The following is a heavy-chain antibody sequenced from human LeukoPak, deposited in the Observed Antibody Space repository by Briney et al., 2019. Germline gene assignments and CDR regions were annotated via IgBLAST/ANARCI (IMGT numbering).Heavy chain of an antibody. Sequence: ASVKVSCKASGYTFTSYGISWVRQAPGQGLEWMGWISAYNGNTNYAQKLQGRVTITRDTSASTAYMELTSLRSEDTAVYYCAKEGGGTGYYFDYWGQGTLVTVSS. CDR1: GYTFTSYG. D-gene: IGHD3-16*01. CDR3: AKEGGGTGYYFDY. CDR2: ISAYNGNT. V-gene: IGHV1-18*01. J-gene: IGHJ4*02.